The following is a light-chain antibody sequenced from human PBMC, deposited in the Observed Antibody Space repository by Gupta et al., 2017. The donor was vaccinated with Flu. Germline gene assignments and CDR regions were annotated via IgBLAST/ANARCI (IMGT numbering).Light chain of an antibody. Sequence: RITISCSGSTSNLAHNTVNWYQQGPGTAPKLLLYGNYQRPSGVPDRFSGSRSGASASLVISGLQAEDEADYYCETWDDSLNGRVFGGGTKLTVL. J-gene: IGLJ2*01. CDR1: TSNLAHNT. CDR2: GNY. V-gene: IGLV1-44*01. CDR3: ETWDDSLNGRV.